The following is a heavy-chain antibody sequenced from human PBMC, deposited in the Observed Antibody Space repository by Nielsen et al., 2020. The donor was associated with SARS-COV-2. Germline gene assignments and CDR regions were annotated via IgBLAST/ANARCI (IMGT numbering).Heavy chain of an antibody. CDR1: GYTFTNYY. J-gene: IGHJ4*02. CDR2: IRPSGGNT. CDR3: ARLLGDPQCH. D-gene: IGHD2-21*02. V-gene: IGHV1-46*01. Sequence: ASVKVSCKASGYTFTNYYFHWVRQAPGQGLEWVGYIRPSGGNTKYAQKFQGRLTITRDTSTNTVYMELSSLRSEDTAVYYCARLLGDPQCHWGQGTLVTVSS.